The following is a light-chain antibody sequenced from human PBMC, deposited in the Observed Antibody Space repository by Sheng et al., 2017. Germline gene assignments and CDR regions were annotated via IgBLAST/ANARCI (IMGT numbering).Light chain of an antibody. CDR3: QQSYSSPYT. V-gene: IGKV1-39*01. Sequence: DILMTQSPSSLSASVGDRVTITCRASQSIINYLNWYQKIPGKAPKLLISAASTLHSGVPSRFSGSGSGTDFTLTISSLQPEDFATYYCQQSYSSPYTFGQGTKLEIK. CDR2: AAS. J-gene: IGKJ2*01. CDR1: QSIINY.